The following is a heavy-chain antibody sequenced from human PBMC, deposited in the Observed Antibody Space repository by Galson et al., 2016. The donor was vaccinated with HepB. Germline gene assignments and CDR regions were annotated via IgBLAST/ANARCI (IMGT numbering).Heavy chain of an antibody. CDR3: ARGHYSPHPQKYYFDY. CDR2: IYNSGSP. J-gene: IGHJ4*02. CDR1: GVSITSGGYY. Sequence: TLSLTCTVSGVSITSGGYYWSWTRQHPGKGLGWLGYIYNSGSPYYHPSLQSRVTISADTTKNQFSLKLSSWTAAETAVYYCARGHYSPHPQKYYFDYWGQGTLVTVPS. V-gene: IGHV4-31*03. D-gene: IGHD3-10*01.